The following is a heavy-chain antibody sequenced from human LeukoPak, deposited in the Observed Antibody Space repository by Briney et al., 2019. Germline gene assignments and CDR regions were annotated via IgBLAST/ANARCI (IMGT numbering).Heavy chain of an antibody. Sequence: GGSLRLSCAVSGLTVNRYYMSWVRQAPGQGLEWVSVIYDNGYTYYADSVKGRFTISRDDAKSTLYLQMNSLSVEDTAVCYCTRDSYDFDINGSVDIWGQGTMVTVSS. D-gene: IGHD3-3*01. CDR2: IYDNGYT. CDR3: TRDSYDFDINGSVDI. V-gene: IGHV3-53*01. J-gene: IGHJ3*02. CDR1: GLTVNRYY.